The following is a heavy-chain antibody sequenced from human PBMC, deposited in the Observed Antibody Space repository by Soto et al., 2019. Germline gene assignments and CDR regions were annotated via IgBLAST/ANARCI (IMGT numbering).Heavy chain of an antibody. J-gene: IGHJ4*02. CDR3: ARGPAGFCEFSLDY. Sequence: QVQLQESGPGLVKPSETLSLTCTVSGGSISSYYWSWIRQPAGKGLEWIGRIYSGGSTNYNPSLKSRVTLSVDASKNQFSLKLTSVTAADTSVYDCARGPAGFCEFSLDYWGQGTLVTVSS. D-gene: IGHD3-10*01. CDR1: GGSISSYY. V-gene: IGHV4-4*07. CDR2: IYSGGST.